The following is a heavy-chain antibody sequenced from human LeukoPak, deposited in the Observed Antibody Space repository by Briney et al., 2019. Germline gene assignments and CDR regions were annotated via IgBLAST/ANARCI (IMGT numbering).Heavy chain of an antibody. CDR1: GYTFTSYY. Sequence: SVKVSCKASGYTFTSYYMHWVRQAPGQGLEWMGIINPSGGSTSYAQKFQGRVTMTRDTSTSTVYMELSSLRSEDTAVYYCARGDIVVVPAAMLADYWGQGTLVTVSS. CDR3: ARGDIVVVPAAMLADY. J-gene: IGHJ4*02. CDR2: INPSGGST. D-gene: IGHD2-2*01. V-gene: IGHV1-46*01.